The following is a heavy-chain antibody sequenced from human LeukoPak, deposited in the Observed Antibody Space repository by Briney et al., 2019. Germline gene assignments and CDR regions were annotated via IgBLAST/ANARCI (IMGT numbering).Heavy chain of an antibody. D-gene: IGHD4-17*01. J-gene: IGHJ2*01. CDR1: GFTFDDYG. V-gene: IGHV3-20*04. Sequence: GGSLRLSCAASGFTFDDYGMSWVRQGPGKGLEWVSTITWNGGQTAYADSVKGRFTISRDNAKNSLYLEMNSLSPEDRALYYCARSSTTVTTRFFDLWGRGTLVTVSS. CDR2: ITWNGGQT. CDR3: ARSSTTVTTRFFDL.